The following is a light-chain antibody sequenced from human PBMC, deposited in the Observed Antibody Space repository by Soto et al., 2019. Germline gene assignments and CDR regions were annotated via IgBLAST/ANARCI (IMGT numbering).Light chain of an antibody. J-gene: IGKJ5*01. CDR3: QQYNNWPIT. V-gene: IGKV3-15*01. CDR2: GAS. CDR1: QSVSSN. Sequence: EIVMTQSQATLSVSPGERATLSCRASQSVSSNLAWYQQKPVQAPRLLIYGASTRATGIPARFSGSGSGTEFTLTISSLQSEDFAVYYCQQYNNWPITFGQGTRLEIK.